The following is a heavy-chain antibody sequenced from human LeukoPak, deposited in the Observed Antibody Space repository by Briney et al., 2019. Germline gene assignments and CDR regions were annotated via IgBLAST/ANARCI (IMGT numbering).Heavy chain of an antibody. D-gene: IGHD5-18*01. V-gene: IGHV1-69*13. Sequence: SVKVSCKASGGTFSSYAISWVRQAPGQGLEWMGGIIPIFGTANYAQKFQGRVTITADESTSTAYMELSSLRSEDTAVYYCARVDTAMADYYGMDVWGQGTTVTVSS. CDR1: GGTFSSYA. CDR2: IIPIFGTA. CDR3: ARVDTAMADYYGMDV. J-gene: IGHJ6*02.